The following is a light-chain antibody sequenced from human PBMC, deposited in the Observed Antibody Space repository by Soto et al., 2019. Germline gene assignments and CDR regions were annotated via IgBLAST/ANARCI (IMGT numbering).Light chain of an antibody. Sequence: DIQMTQSPSSLSASVGDRVTITCRASQSISSYLNWYQQKPGKAPKLLIYATSNLQSGVPSRFSGNGSGTDFTLTISSLQPEDFATYYCQQSYSTPRTFGQGTKLEIK. CDR2: ATS. CDR1: QSISSY. V-gene: IGKV1-39*01. J-gene: IGKJ2*01. CDR3: QQSYSTPRT.